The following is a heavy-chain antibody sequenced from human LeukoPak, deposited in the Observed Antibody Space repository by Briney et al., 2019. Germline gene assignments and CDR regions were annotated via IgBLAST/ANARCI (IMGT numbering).Heavy chain of an antibody. V-gene: IGHV3-21*01. CDR3: AREKEAPGVGVVVIRDYYYMDV. CDR1: GFTFSSYS. CDR2: ISSSSSYI. D-gene: IGHD3-22*01. Sequence: GGSLRLSCAASGFTFSSYSMNWVRQAPGKGLEWVSSISSSSSYIYYADSVKGRFTISRDNARNALYLQMNSLRAEDTAVYYCAREKEAPGVGVVVIRDYYYMDVWGKGTTVTVSS. J-gene: IGHJ6*03.